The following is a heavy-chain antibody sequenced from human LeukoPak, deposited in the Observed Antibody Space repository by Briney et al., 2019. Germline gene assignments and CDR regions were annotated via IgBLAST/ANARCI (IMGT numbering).Heavy chain of an antibody. CDR1: GFTFSSYG. CDR3: AKDLGAVAGEPGDY. V-gene: IGHV3-30*18. Sequence: GGSLRLSCAASGFTFSSYGMHWVRQAPGKGLEGVAVISYDGSNKYYADSVKGRFTISRDNSKNTLYLQMNSLRAEDTAVYYCAKDLGAVAGEPGDYWGQGTLVTVSS. CDR2: ISYDGSNK. J-gene: IGHJ4*02. D-gene: IGHD6-19*01.